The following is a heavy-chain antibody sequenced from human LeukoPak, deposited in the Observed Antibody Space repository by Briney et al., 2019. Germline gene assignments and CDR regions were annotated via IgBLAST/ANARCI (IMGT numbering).Heavy chain of an antibody. Sequence: SQTLSLTCTVSGGSISSGGYYWSWIRQHPGKGLEWIGYIYYSGSTYYNPSLKSRVTISVDTSKNQFSLKLSSVTAADTAVYYCARDGTVHSSSPTIWFDPWGQGTLVTVSS. D-gene: IGHD6-6*01. CDR2: IYYSGST. J-gene: IGHJ5*02. CDR3: ARDGTVHSSSPTIWFDP. CDR1: GGSISSGGYY. V-gene: IGHV4-31*03.